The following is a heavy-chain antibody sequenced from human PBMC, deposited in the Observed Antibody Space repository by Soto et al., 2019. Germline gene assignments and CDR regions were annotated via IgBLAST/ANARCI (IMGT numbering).Heavy chain of an antibody. CDR1: GFTFSSYD. Sequence: GGSLRLSCAASGFTFSSYDMHWVRQATGKGLEWVSAIGTAGDTYYPGSVKGRFTISRENAKNSLYLQMNSLRAGDTAVYYCARSYSSSRHPPSYHHYYYYGMDVWGQGTTVTVSS. D-gene: IGHD6-13*01. CDR2: IGTAGDT. CDR3: ARSYSSSRHPPSYHHYYYYGMDV. J-gene: IGHJ6*02. V-gene: IGHV3-13*04.